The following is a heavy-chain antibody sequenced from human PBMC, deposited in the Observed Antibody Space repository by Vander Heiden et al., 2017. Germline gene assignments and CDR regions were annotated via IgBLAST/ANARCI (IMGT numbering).Heavy chain of an antibody. J-gene: IGHJ6*02. CDR2: IIPILGTA. CDR1: GGTFSSYA. Sequence: QVQLVQSGAEVKKPGSSVKVSCKASGGTFSSYAISWVRQAPGQGLEWMGGIIPILGTANYAQKFQGRVTITADESTSTAYMELSSLRSEDTAVYYCARDVTYYYGSGSYYSKYYYYGMDVWGQGTTVTVSS. D-gene: IGHD3-10*01. V-gene: IGHV1-69*01. CDR3: ARDVTYYYGSGSYYSKYYYYGMDV.